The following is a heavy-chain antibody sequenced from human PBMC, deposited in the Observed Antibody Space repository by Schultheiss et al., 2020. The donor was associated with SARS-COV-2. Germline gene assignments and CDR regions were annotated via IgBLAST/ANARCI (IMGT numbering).Heavy chain of an antibody. CDR3: ARGRFRDLTDFDY. V-gene: IGHV4-61*01. CDR1: GYSISSGYY. CDR2: IYYSGST. D-gene: IGHD3-10*01. Sequence: SETLSLTCAVSGYSISSGYYWGWIRQPPGQGLEWIAYIYYSGSTNYNPSLKSRVTISVDTSKNQFSLKLSSVTAADTAVYYCARGRFRDLTDFDYWGQGTLVTVSS. J-gene: IGHJ4*02.